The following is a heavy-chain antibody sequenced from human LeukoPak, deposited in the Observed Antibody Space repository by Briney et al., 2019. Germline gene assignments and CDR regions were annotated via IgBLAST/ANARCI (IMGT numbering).Heavy chain of an antibody. CDR1: GFTVSSAW. V-gene: IGHV3-15*01. J-gene: IGHJ4*02. CDR3: ARDKEGEYYDSSGYYRAPPDY. CDR2: IKSKSDGGTT. D-gene: IGHD3-22*01. Sequence: GGSLRLSCAASGFTVSSAWMSWVRQAPGKGLEWVGRIKSKSDGGTTDYVAPLKGRFTISRDESKNTVYLQMNSLRAEDTAVYYCARDKEGEYYDSSGYYRAPPDYWGQGTLVTVSS.